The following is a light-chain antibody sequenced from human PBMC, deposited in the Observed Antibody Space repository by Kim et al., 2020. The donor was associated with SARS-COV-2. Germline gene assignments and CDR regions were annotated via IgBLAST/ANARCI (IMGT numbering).Light chain of an antibody. Sequence: QRVTISVTGSSSNIGAGYDVHWYHQLPGTAPKVLIFDTTDRPSGVPDRFSGSKSGTSASLAITGLQPEDEADYYCQSYDNSLTGYVFGTGTKVTVL. CDR3: QSYDNSLTGYV. J-gene: IGLJ1*01. CDR1: SSNIGAGYD. CDR2: DTT. V-gene: IGLV1-40*01.